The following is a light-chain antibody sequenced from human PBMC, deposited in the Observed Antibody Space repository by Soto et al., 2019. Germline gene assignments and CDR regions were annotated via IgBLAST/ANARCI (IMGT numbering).Light chain of an antibody. CDR1: QSVFSK. CDR3: QRYGSSGT. J-gene: IGKJ1*01. V-gene: IGKV3-20*01. CDR2: GAS. Sequence: EIVMTQSPATLSVSPGERVTLSCRASQSVFSKLAWYQQKPGQAPRPLIYGASNRATGIPDRFSGSGSGTDFTLTISRLEPEDFAVYYCQRYGSSGTFGQGTKVDIK.